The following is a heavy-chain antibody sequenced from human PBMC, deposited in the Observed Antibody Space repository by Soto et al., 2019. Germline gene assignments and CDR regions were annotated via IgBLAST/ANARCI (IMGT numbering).Heavy chain of an antibody. Sequence: ASVKVSCKASVYTFTSHYIHWVRQAPLQGLEWMGIINPSGGSATYAQKFQGRVVMTRDTSTSTVDMELSSLRSEDAAVYYCARAPPDCSNGACYHYWFDPWGQGTQVTVSS. V-gene: IGHV1-46*01. CDR1: VYTFTSHY. CDR3: ARAPPDCSNGACYHYWFDP. D-gene: IGHD2-8*01. J-gene: IGHJ5*02. CDR2: INPSGGSA.